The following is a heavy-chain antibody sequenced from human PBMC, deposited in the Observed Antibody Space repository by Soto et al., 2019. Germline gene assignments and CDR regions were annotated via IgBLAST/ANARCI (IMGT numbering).Heavy chain of an antibody. Sequence: GGSLRLSCAASGFTFSSYGMHWVRQAPGKGLEWVAVIWYDGSNKYYADSVKGRFTISRDNSKNTLYLQMNSLRAEDTAVYYCARDHSAIVVLYGMDVWGQGTTVTVSS. J-gene: IGHJ6*02. CDR2: IWYDGSNK. CDR3: ARDHSAIVVLYGMDV. V-gene: IGHV3-33*01. CDR1: GFTFSSYG. D-gene: IGHD3-22*01.